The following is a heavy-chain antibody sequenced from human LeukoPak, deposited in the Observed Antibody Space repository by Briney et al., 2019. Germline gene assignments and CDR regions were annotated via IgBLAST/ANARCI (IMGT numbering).Heavy chain of an antibody. D-gene: IGHD5-12*01. CDR3: ASEVAATGPKLGCIDY. J-gene: IGHJ4*02. V-gene: IGHV3-48*01. Sequence: GGSLRLSCAASGLTFSSYEMNWVRQAPGKGLEWLSYITSTSSTIYYADSVKGRFTISRDNAKNSLYLQMNSLRAEDTAVYYCASEVAATGPKLGCIDYWGQGTLVTVSS. CDR2: ITSTSSTI. CDR1: GLTFSSYE.